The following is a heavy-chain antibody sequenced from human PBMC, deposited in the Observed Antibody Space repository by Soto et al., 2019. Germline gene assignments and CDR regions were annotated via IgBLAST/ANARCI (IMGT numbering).Heavy chain of an antibody. CDR2: MHTSGST. CDR3: VRASMPKAHFDS. V-gene: IGHV4-4*07. J-gene: IGHJ4*02. D-gene: IGHD2-2*01. CDR1: GGSSRGYY. Sequence: DTLSLPCTFSGGSSRGYYWSWIRQSAGMGLEWIGRMHTSGSTNYNPSLKSRVTFSVDMSKNQISLKLTSVTAADTALYYCVRASMPKAHFDSWGQGTLVTVSS.